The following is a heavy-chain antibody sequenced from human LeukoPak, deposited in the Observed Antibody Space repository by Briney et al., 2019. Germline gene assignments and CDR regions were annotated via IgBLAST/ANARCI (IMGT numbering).Heavy chain of an antibody. Sequence: GGSLRLSCAASGFTFSTYTMNGVRQATGKGLEWVSSISSSSSFIYYADSVKGRFTISRDNAKNSLYLQVNSLRGEDTAVYYCARAVAGGNPDYWGQGTLVTVSS. CDR3: ARAVAGGNPDY. J-gene: IGHJ4*02. CDR2: ISSSSSFI. D-gene: IGHD4-23*01. CDR1: GFTFSTYT. V-gene: IGHV3-21*01.